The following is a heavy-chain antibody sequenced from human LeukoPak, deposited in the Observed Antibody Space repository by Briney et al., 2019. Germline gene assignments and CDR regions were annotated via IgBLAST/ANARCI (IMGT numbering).Heavy chain of an antibody. Sequence: SETLSLTCAVYGGSFSGYYWSWIRQPLGKGLEWIGEINHSGSTNYNPSLKSRVTISVDTSKNQFSLKLSSVTAADTAVYYCARRGRIHPFDYWGQGTLVTVSS. CDR2: INHSGST. CDR3: ARRGRIHPFDY. J-gene: IGHJ4*02. CDR1: GGSFSGYY. V-gene: IGHV4-34*01. D-gene: IGHD3-16*01.